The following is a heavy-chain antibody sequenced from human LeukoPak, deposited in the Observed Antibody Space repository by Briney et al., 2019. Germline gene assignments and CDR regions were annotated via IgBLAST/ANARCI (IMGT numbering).Heavy chain of an antibody. CDR1: GFTFATYA. Sequence: PAGSLRLSCAASGFTFATYAMNWVRQAPGKGLEWVSAISGSGGTTYSADSMKCRLTISRDNPRNTLYLQMNSLRAEDTAVYYCAKSSLTRPLPDFDFWGLGTLVTVSS. J-gene: IGHJ4*01. D-gene: IGHD3-16*02. V-gene: IGHV3-23*01. CDR3: AKSSLTRPLPDFDF. CDR2: ISGSGGTT.